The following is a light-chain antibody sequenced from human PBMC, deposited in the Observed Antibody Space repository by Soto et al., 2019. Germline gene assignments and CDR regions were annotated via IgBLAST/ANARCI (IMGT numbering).Light chain of an antibody. CDR1: QSVSSN. CDR2: DAS. V-gene: IGKV3-11*01. Sequence: EIVLTQSPATLSFSPGEKATLSCRASQSVSSNLAWYQQKPGQAPRLLIYDASNRATGIPARFSGSGSGTDFTLTISSLEPEDFAVYYCQRGDTFGQGTRLEIK. J-gene: IGKJ5*01. CDR3: QRGDT.